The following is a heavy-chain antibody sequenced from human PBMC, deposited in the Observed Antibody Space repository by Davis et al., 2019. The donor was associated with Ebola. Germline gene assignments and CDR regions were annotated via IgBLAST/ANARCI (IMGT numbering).Heavy chain of an antibody. CDR3: ARGDYDSSGYYYDY. CDR1: GFTVSSNY. CDR2: IYSGGST. J-gene: IGHJ4*02. Sequence: GESLKISCAASGFTVSSNYMSWVRQAPGKGLEWVSVIYSGGSTYYADSVKGRFTISRDNSKNTLYLQMNSLRAEDTAVYYCARGDYDSSGYYYDYWGQGTLVTVSS. D-gene: IGHD3-22*01. V-gene: IGHV3-53*01.